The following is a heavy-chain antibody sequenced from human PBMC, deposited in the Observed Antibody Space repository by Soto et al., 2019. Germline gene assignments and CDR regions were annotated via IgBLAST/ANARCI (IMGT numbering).Heavy chain of an antibody. CDR1: GFTFSSYE. CDR3: ARDTGPVSPWAWNAQGAFDI. CDR2: ISSSGSTI. J-gene: IGHJ3*02. V-gene: IGHV3-48*03. Sequence: EVQLVESGGGLVQPGGSLRLSCAASGFTFSSYEMNWVRQAPGKGLEWVSYISSSGSTIYYADSVKGRFTISRDNAKNSLYLQMNSLRAEDTAVYYCARDTGPVSPWAWNAQGAFDIWGQGTMVTVSS. D-gene: IGHD1-1*01.